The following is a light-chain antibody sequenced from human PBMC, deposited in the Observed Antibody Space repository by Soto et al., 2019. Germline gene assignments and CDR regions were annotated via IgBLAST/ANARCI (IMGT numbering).Light chain of an antibody. CDR3: SSSAGIYHYLV. V-gene: IGLV2-8*01. J-gene: IGLJ3*02. Sequence: QSVLTQPPSASGSPGQSVTISCTGTSSDIGGYNSVSWYQQHPGIAPRLMIYEVNKRPSGVPDRFSGSKSGYTASLTVSGLQTEDEAFYYCSSSAGIYHYLVFGGGTKLTVL. CDR2: EVN. CDR1: SSDIGGYNS.